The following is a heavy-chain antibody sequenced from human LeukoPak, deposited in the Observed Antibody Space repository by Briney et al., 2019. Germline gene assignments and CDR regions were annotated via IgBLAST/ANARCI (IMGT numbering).Heavy chain of an antibody. CDR2: INTNTGNP. J-gene: IGHJ4*02. D-gene: IGHD3-3*01. V-gene: IGHV7-4-1*02. CDR3: AGAYYDFWSGYFLG. Sequence: ASVKVSCKASGYTFTSYAMNWVRQAPGQGREWMGWINTNTGNPTYAQGFTGRFVFSLDTSVSTAYLQISSLKAEDTAVYYCAGAYYDFWSGYFLGWGQGTLVTVSS. CDR1: GYTFTSYA.